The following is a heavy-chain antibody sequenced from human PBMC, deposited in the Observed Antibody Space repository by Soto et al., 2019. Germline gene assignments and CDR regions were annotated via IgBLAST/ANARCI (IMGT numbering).Heavy chain of an antibody. CDR1: GGSISSSSYY. V-gene: IGHV4-39*07. Sequence: KASETLSLTCTVSGGSISSSSYYWGWIRQPPGKGLEWIGSIYYSGSTYYNPSLKSRVTISVDTSRYQFSLKLSSVTAADTAVYYCARGINYYDSSGYYGGGFAAFDIWGQGTMVTVSS. J-gene: IGHJ3*02. CDR2: IYYSGST. CDR3: ARGINYYDSSGYYGGGFAAFDI. D-gene: IGHD3-22*01.